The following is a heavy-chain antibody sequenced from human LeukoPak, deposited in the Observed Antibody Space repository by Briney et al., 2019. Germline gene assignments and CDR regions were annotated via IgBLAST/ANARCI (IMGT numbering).Heavy chain of an antibody. J-gene: IGHJ6*03. CDR2: IIPIFGTA. Sequence: GSSVKVSCKASGGTFSSYAISWVRQAPGQGLEWMGGIIPIFGTANYAQKFQGRVTITADKSTSTAYMELSSLRSEDTAVYYCASSGYYDSSGYLGPTQYYYYMDVWGKGTTVTVSS. D-gene: IGHD3-22*01. CDR1: GGTFSSYA. V-gene: IGHV1-69*06. CDR3: ASSGYYDSSGYLGPTQYYYYMDV.